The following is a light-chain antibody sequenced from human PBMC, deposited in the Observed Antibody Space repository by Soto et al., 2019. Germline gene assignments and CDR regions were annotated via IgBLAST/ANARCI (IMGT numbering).Light chain of an antibody. CDR3: SSYTSSSTLGV. Sequence: QPVLTQPASVSGSPGQSITISCTGTRSDVGGYNYVSWYQQHPGKAPKLMIYDVSNRPSGVSNRFSGSKSGNTASLTISGLQAEDEADYYCSSYTSSSTLGVFGGGTKVTVL. CDR2: DVS. V-gene: IGLV2-14*01. J-gene: IGLJ2*01. CDR1: RSDVGGYNY.